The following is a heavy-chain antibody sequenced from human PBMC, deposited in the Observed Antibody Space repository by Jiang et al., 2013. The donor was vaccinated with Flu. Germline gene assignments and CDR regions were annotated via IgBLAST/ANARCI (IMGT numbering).Heavy chain of an antibody. D-gene: IGHD7-27*01. CDR3: ARDELGSDWYFDL. V-gene: IGHV6-1*01. J-gene: IGHJ2*01. CDR2: TYFRSKWYN. CDR1: GDSVSSNSAA. Sequence: QTLSLTCAISGDSVSSNSAAWNWIRQSPSRGLEWLGRTYFRSKWYNDYAVSVTGRITINRGTSKNQFSLHLNSVTPEDTAVYYCARDELGSDWYFDLWGRGTLVTVSS.